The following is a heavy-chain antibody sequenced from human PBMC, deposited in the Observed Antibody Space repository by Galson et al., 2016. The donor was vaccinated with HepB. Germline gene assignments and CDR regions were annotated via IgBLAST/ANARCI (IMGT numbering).Heavy chain of an antibody. V-gene: IGHV4-39*01. Sequence: SETLSLTCTVSGGSLTTTSYYWAWIRQPPGKGLEWIGNVYYGGSTSYNPSLKSRVTISVDTSKNQFSLKLSSVTAADTAVYYCARRLLDRGYDWSFDYWGQGTLVTVSS. CDR2: VYYGGST. CDR3: ARRLLDRGYDWSFDY. CDR1: GGSLTTTSYY. J-gene: IGHJ4*02. D-gene: IGHD5-12*01.